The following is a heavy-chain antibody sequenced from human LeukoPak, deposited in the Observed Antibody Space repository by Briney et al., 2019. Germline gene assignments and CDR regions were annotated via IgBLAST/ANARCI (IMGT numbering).Heavy chain of an antibody. CDR3: ASIIPRKGSDY. V-gene: IGHV3-74*01. Sequence: GGSLRLSCAASGFTFSSYSMHWVRQAPGKGLMWVSRIHGDGSTTNYADSVKGRFSISRDNAKNTLYLQMNSLRAEDTAVYYCASIIPRKGSDYWGQGTLVTVSS. CDR1: GFTFSSYS. J-gene: IGHJ4*02. CDR2: IHGDGSTT. D-gene: IGHD3-10*01.